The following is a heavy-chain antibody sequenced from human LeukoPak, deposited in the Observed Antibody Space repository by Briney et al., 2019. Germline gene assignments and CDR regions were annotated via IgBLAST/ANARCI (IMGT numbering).Heavy chain of an antibody. J-gene: IGHJ4*02. CDR3: ASRPFLYGFRTYFDN. CDR2: MKQSGTP. Sequence: SETLSLTCAVYGGSLSAFHWNWIRQSPAKGLEWLGEMKQSGTPRYNPSLQSRVTISVDKSKNQFSLNVRSVTAADTAVYHCASRPFLYGFRTYFDNWAQGTLVTVSS. V-gene: IGHV4-34*01. D-gene: IGHD3-10*01. CDR1: GGSLSAFH.